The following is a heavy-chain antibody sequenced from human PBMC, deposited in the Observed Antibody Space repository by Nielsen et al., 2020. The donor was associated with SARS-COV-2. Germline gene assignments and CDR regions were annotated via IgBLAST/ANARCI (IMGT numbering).Heavy chain of an antibody. CDR2: ISSSSSYI. V-gene: IGHV3-21*01. J-gene: IGHJ4*02. CDR3: AKDLDPSGEAVLDS. D-gene: IGHD2-15*01. Sequence: VRQAPGKGLEWVSSISSSSSYIYYADSVKGRFTISRDNAKNSLYLQMDSLRAEDTAVFYCAKDLDPSGEAVLDSWGQGTLVTVSS.